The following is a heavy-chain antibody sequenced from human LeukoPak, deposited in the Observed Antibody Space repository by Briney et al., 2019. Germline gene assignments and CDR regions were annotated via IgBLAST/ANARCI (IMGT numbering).Heavy chain of an antibody. J-gene: IGHJ5*02. D-gene: IGHD2-21*01. CDR3: AKGFVVVVSATQSSWFDP. V-gene: IGHV3-23*01. Sequence: GGSLRLSCAASGFTFSSYGMSWVRQAPGKGLEWVSAISGSGGNTYYADSVKGRFTISRDNSKNTLYLQMNSLRAEGTAVYYCAKGFVVVVSATQSSWFDPWGQGTLVSVSS. CDR1: GFTFSSYG. CDR2: ISGSGGNT.